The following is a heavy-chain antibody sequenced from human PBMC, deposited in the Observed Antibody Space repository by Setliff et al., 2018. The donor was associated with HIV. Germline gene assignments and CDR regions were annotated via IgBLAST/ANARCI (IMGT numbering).Heavy chain of an antibody. D-gene: IGHD1-1*01. CDR1: VGSFSDYY. V-gene: IGHV4-34*01. J-gene: IGHJ4*02. CDR2: INHSGGT. CDR3: AREWNRIWYFDY. Sequence: LSLTCAVSVGSFSDYYWNWIRQPPGKGLEWIGEINHSGGTNYNPSLKSRVTISIDTSKNQFSLKLSSVTAADTAVYYCAREWNRIWYFDYWGQGTLVTVSS.